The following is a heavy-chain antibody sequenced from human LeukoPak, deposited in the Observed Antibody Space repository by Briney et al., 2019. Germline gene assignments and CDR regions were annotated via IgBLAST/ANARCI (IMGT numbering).Heavy chain of an antibody. CDR1: GGSFSGYY. V-gene: IGHV4-34*01. Sequence: SETLSLTCVVSGGSFSGYYWSWVRQPPGKGLEWIGEINHGGRTNYSPSLKSRVTISVDTSKNQFSLNLSSVTAADTAVYYCARGLELGYCSGASCYIWFDPWGQGTLVTVSS. J-gene: IGHJ5*02. CDR2: INHGGRT. D-gene: IGHD2-2*02. CDR3: ARGLELGYCSGASCYIWFDP.